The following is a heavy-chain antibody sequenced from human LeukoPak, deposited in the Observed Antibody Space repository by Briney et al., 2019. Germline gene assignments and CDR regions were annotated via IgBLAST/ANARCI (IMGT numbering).Heavy chain of an antibody. D-gene: IGHD1-26*01. CDR3: ARHHNHATSTCPPYYFDY. J-gene: IGHJ4*02. CDR2: IYNTGST. Sequence: SETLSLTCTVSGGSISDYYWSWLRQPPGKGLAWIGYIYNTGSTNYNPSLKSRVTISVDTSKNQFSLRLNSVTAADTAVYYCARHHNHATSTCPPYYFDYWGQGALVTVSS. CDR1: GGSISDYY. V-gene: IGHV4-59*08.